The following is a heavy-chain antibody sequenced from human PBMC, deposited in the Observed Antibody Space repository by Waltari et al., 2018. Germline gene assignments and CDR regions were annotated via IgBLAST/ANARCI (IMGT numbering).Heavy chain of an antibody. D-gene: IGHD3-16*01. Sequence: VHLVQSGAEVKQPGATVKIPCKASGYSFPDYYMHWVRQAPGKGLEWMGRIDPEDDEIIDAEKFQGRITISADTSTDTAYMELSSLRSDDTAVYYCAVTTMTGEIDSWGQGTQVTVSS. V-gene: IGHV1-69-2*01. J-gene: IGHJ4*02. CDR1: GYSFPDYY. CDR3: AVTTMTGEIDS. CDR2: IDPEDDEI.